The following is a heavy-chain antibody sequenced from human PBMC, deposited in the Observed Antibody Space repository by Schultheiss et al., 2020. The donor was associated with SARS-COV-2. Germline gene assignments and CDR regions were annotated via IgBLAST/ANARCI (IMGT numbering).Heavy chain of an antibody. J-gene: IGHJ2*01. V-gene: IGHV3-30*03. Sequence: GGSLRLSCAASGFTFSSYGMHWVRQAPGKGLEWVAVISYDGSNKYYADSVKGRFTISRDNSKNTLYLQMNSLRAEDTAVYYCARDRGVIGGKKLGWYFDLWGRGTLVTVSS. CDR3: ARDRGVIGGKKLGWYFDL. D-gene: IGHD4-23*01. CDR1: GFTFSSYG. CDR2: ISYDGSNK.